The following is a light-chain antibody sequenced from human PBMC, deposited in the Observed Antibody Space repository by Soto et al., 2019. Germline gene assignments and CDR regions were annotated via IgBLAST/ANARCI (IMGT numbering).Light chain of an antibody. CDR3: QSYGSGLSGWV. V-gene: IGLV1-40*01. CDR2: GNS. J-gene: IGLJ3*02. Sequence: QSVLTQPPSVSGAPGQRVTISCTGSSSIIGAGFDVHWYQQLPGTAPQLLIYGNSNRPSGVPDRFSGSKSGTSASLAITGLQDEDEADYSCQSYGSGLSGWVFGGGTKRTVL. CDR1: SSIIGAGFD.